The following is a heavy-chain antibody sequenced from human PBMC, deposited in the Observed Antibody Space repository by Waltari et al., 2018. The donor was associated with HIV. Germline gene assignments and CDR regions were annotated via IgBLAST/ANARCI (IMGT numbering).Heavy chain of an antibody. CDR3: ASAGWYIDFDV. CDR1: GFPFSRFW. CDR2: IKPDGSQS. J-gene: IGHJ3*01. Sequence: EVQVVESGGDLVQPGGSLRLSCAASGFPFSRFWMSWVRQAPGKGLQWVATIKPDGSQSYYVDSVRGRFTISKDNAKASLSLQMNSLRGEDTGFYFCASAGWYIDFDVWGQGTMVIVSS. D-gene: IGHD2-8*02. V-gene: IGHV3-7*01.